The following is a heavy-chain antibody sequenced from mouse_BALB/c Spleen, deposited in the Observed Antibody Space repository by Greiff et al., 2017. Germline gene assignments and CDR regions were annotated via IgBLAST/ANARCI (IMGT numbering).Heavy chain of an antibody. V-gene: IGHV1S29*02. Sequence: EVQLQQSGPELVKPGASVKISCKASGYTFTDYNMHWVKQSHGKSLEWIGYIYPYNGGTGYNQKFKSKATLTVDNSSSTAYMELRSLTSEDSAVYYCARRHRYDEVRGYYFDYWGQGTTLTVSS. J-gene: IGHJ2*01. CDR1: GYTFTDYN. CDR2: IYPYNGGT. CDR3: ARRHRYDEVRGYYFDY. D-gene: IGHD2-14*01.